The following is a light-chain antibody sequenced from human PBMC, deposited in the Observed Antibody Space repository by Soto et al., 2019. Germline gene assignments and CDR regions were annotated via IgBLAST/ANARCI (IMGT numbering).Light chain of an antibody. Sequence: VITQSPATLSISPGERATLSCRASQSLNRDLAWYQQKPGQSPRLLIFGASIRATGIPARFSGSGSGTEFTLTIGSLQPEDCALYYCQQYNNWPGTFGQGTKVDI. CDR3: QQYNNWPGT. J-gene: IGKJ1*01. CDR1: QSLNRD. CDR2: GAS. V-gene: IGKV3-15*01.